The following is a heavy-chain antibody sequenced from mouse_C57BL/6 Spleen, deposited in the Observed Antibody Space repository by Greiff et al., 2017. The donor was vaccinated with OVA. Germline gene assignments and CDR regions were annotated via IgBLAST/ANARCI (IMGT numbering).Heavy chain of an antibody. V-gene: IGHV1-47*01. J-gene: IGHJ1*03. CDR1: GYTFTTYP. CDR3: ARGNYYGSSPYWYFDV. D-gene: IGHD1-1*01. Sequence: VQLQQSGAELVKPGASVKMSCKASGYTFTTYPIEWMKQNHGKSLEWIGNFHPYNDDTKYNEKFKGKATLTVEKSSSTVYLELSRLTSDDSAVYYGARGNYYGSSPYWYFDVWGTGTTVTVSS. CDR2: FHPYNDDT.